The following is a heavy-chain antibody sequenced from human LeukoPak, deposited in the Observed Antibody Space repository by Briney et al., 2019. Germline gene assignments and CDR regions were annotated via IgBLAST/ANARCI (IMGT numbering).Heavy chain of an antibody. D-gene: IGHD3-22*01. J-gene: IGHJ4*02. Sequence: GGSLRLSCGASELAFKNVWMSWVRQAPGKGLEWVGRIKSKTEGGTTDYAAPVKGRFTISRDDSKNTLYVQMNTLKIEDTAVYYCSATEMVITSEYFFDFWGQGTLVTVSS. V-gene: IGHV3-15*05. CDR2: IKSKTEGGTT. CDR3: SATEMVITSEYFFDF. CDR1: ELAFKNVW.